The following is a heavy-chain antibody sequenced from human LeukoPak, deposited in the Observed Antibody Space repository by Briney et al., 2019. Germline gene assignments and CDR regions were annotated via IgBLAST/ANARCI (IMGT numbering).Heavy chain of an antibody. CDR2: INPKNGGA. CDR1: GYTFTGYY. D-gene: IGHD3-22*01. CDR3: ARDPAQTYYYDP. Sequence: ASVKVSCKASGYTFTGYYLHWVRQAPGQGLEWMGWINPKNGGAKYAQKFQGRVTMTRDTSISTVYMELSRLTSDDTAVYSCARDPAQTYYYDPWGQGTLVTVSS. J-gene: IGHJ4*02. V-gene: IGHV1-2*02.